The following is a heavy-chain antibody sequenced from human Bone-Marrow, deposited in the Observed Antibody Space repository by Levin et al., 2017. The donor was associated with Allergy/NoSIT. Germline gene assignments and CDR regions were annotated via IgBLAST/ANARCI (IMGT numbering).Heavy chain of an antibody. CDR3: AKVPMTTVITGFDY. Sequence: HTGGSLRLSCAASGFTFSSYAMSWVRQAPGKGLEWVSAISGTGGGTYYADSVKGRFTISRDNSKNTVYLQMNSLRAEDTAVYYCAKVPMTTVITGFDYWGQGTLVTVSS. CDR2: ISGTGGGT. V-gene: IGHV3-23*01. CDR1: GFTFSSYA. J-gene: IGHJ4*02. D-gene: IGHD4-23*01.